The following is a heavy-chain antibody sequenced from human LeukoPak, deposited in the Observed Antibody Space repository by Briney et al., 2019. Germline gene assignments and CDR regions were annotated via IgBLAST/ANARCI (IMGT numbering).Heavy chain of an antibody. V-gene: IGHV4-39*01. CDR2: IFYSGST. CDR3: ARHAPHGDWFDP. Sequence: SETLSLTCTVSGASISDSSGYWGWIRQPPGKGLEWIGSIFYSGSTNFNPSLKSRVSISVDKSKNHFSLRLSSVTAADTAVFYCARHAPHGDWFDPWGQGTLVTVSS. D-gene: IGHD3-3*01. CDR1: GASISDSSGY. J-gene: IGHJ5*02.